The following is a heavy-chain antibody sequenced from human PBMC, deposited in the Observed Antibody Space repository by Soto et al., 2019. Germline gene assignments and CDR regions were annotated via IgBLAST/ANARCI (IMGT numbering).Heavy chain of an antibody. CDR3: AIPFPKQQLVLGAVAH. V-gene: IGHV1-69*01. Sequence: QVHLVQSGAEVKKPGASVKLSCKTSGGTFRNYAINWVRQAPGQGLEWMGGCIPVFGTANYAQTFQGRFTITADESTSTAYMELSSVRSEETAVYYCAIPFPKQQLVLGAVAHWGQGTLVTFAS. CDR2: CIPVFGTA. CDR1: GGTFRNYA. D-gene: IGHD6-13*01. J-gene: IGHJ1*01.